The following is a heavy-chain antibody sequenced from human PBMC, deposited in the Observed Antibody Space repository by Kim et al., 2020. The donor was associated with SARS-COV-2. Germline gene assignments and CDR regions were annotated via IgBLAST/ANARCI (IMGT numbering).Heavy chain of an antibody. D-gene: IGHD2-2*01. V-gene: IGHV3-23*01. Sequence: GGSLRLSCAASGFTFSSYAMSWVRQAPGKGLEWVSAISGSGGSTYYADSVKGRFTISRDNSKNTLYLQMNSLRAEDTAVYYCAKDREEYQLLLYYYYGMDVWGRGTTVTVSS. CDR1: GFTFSSYA. CDR3: AKDREEYQLLLYYYYGMDV. J-gene: IGHJ6*02. CDR2: ISGSGGST.